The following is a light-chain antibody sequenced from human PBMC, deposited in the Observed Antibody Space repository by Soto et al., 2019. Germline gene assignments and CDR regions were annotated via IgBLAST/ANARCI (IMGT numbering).Light chain of an antibody. J-gene: IGLJ1*01. CDR3: LLSYRGARL. V-gene: IGLV7-46*01. CDR1: TGAVTSGHY. Sequence: QAVVTQEPSLTVSPGGTVTLTCGSSTGAVTSGHYPYWFQQKPGQAPRTLIYDTTNKHSWTPARFSGSLLGGKAALTLSGAQPEDEAEYYRLLSYRGARLFGTGTKLTVL. CDR2: DTT.